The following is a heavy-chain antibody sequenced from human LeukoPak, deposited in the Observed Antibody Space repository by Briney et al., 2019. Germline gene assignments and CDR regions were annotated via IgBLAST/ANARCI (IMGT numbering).Heavy chain of an antibody. J-gene: IGHJ6*03. CDR3: ARDSPTQYCSSTSCYHRVYYYYYMDV. CDR1: GGSISSYY. D-gene: IGHD2-2*01. Sequence: PSEALSLTCTVSGGSISSYYWSWIRQPAGKGLEWIGRIYTSGSTNYNPSLKSRVTMSVDTSKNQFSLKLSSVTAADTAVYYCARDSPTQYCSSTSCYHRVYYYYYMDVWGKGTTVTVSS. CDR2: IYTSGST. V-gene: IGHV4-4*07.